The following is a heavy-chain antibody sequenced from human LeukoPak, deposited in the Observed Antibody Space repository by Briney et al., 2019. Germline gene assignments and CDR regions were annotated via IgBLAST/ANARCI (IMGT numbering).Heavy chain of an antibody. D-gene: IGHD6-19*01. Sequence: PSETLSLTCTVSGGSISSYYWSWIRQPPGKGLEWIGYIYYSGSTNYNPSLKSRVTISVDTSKNQFSLKLSSVTAAGTAVYYCARDHSSGWYEANYYYYGMDVWGQGTTVTVSS. J-gene: IGHJ6*02. V-gene: IGHV4-59*01. CDR2: IYYSGST. CDR1: GGSISSYY. CDR3: ARDHSSGWYEANYYYYGMDV.